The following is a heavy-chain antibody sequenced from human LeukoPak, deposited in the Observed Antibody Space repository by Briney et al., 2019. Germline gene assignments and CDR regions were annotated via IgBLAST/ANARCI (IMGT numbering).Heavy chain of an antibody. D-gene: IGHD3-16*01. J-gene: IGHJ4*02. CDR3: ATYDRGISHD. Sequence: PGGSLRLSCAASGFTFTDAWMSWVRRAPGKGLEWVGRITGKPDGGSSEYAAPVKGRFIISRDDSINTVYLQMNSLETDDTGIYYCATYDRGISHDWGQGTLVTVSS. CDR2: ITGKPDGGSS. CDR1: GFTFTDAW. V-gene: IGHV3-15*01.